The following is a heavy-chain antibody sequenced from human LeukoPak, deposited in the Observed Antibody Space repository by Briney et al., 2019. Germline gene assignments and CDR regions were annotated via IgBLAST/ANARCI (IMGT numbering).Heavy chain of an antibody. CDR3: ARDPSSYSSSWPYYFDY. Sequence: GGSLRLSCAASGFTFSSYSMNWVRQAPGKGLEWVSSISSSSSYIYYADSVKGRFTTSRDNAKNSLYLQMNSLRAEDTAVYYCARDPSSYSSSWPYYFDYWGQGTLVTVSS. J-gene: IGHJ4*02. V-gene: IGHV3-21*01. CDR1: GFTFSSYS. CDR2: ISSSSSYI. D-gene: IGHD6-13*01.